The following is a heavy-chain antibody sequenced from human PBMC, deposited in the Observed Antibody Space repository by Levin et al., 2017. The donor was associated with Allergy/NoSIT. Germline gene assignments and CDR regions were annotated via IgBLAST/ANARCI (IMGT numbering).Heavy chain of an antibody. Sequence: GGSLRLSCAASGFTFSSYSMNWVRQAPGKGLEWVSSIPSSSSYIYYADSVKGRFTISRDNAKNSLYLQMNSLRAEDTAVYYCARFQYSSGWYEGYYFVYWGQGTLVTVSS. CDR3: ARFQYSSGWYEGYYFVY. J-gene: IGHJ4*02. D-gene: IGHD6-19*01. V-gene: IGHV3-21*01. CDR2: IPSSSSYI. CDR1: GFTFSSYS.